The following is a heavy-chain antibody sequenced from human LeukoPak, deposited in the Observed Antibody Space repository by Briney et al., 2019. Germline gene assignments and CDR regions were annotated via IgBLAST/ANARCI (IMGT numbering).Heavy chain of an antibody. CDR2: ITAGGSGT. Sequence: PGGSLRLSCAASGFTFSTYAMRWVRQAPGKGLEWVSAITAGGSGTYYTDSVKGRFTISRDNSKNTLYLQMNSLRAKDTAVYYCAKRSGSSLYYGMDVWGQGTTVTVSS. D-gene: IGHD1-26*01. V-gene: IGHV3-23*01. CDR1: GFTFSTYA. J-gene: IGHJ6*02. CDR3: AKRSGSSLYYGMDV.